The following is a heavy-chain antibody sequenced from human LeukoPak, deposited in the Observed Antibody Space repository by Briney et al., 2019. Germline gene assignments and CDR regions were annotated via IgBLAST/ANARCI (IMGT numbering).Heavy chain of an antibody. D-gene: IGHD3-10*01. CDR1: GYTFTGYY. CDR2: INPSGGST. Sequence: ASVKVSCKASGYTFTGYYMHWVRQAPGQGLEWMGIINPSGGSTSYAQKFQGRVTMTRDTSTSTVYMELSSLRSVDTAVYYCARDPDYYGSGSYLFGYWGQGTLVTVSS. CDR3: ARDPDYYGSGSYLFGY. J-gene: IGHJ4*02. V-gene: IGHV1-46*01.